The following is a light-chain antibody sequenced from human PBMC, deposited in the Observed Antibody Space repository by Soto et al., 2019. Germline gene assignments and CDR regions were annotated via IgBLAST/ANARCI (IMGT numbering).Light chain of an antibody. CDR3: QQYNSFSPWT. CDR2: DVS. J-gene: IGKJ1*01. Sequence: DIQMTQSPSTLSASVGDRVTITCRASRSISNWLAWYQQNPGKAPKLLIYDVSSLESGVPSRFSGSGSGTEFTLTISSLQPDDFATYYCQQYNSFSPWTVGQGTKVEIK. CDR1: RSISNW. V-gene: IGKV1-5*01.